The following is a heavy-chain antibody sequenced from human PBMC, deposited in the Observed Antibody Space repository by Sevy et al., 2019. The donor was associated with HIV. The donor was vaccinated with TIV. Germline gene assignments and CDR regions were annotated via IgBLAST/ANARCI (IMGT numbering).Heavy chain of an antibody. CDR2: INWNGGST. CDR3: ARMPRPFDAFDI. D-gene: IGHD2-2*01. V-gene: IGHV3-20*04. J-gene: IGHJ3*02. Sequence: GGSLRLSCAASGFTFDDYGMSWVSQAPGKGLEWVSGINWNGGSTGYADSVKGRFTISRDNAKNSLYLQMNSLRAEDTALYYCARMPRPFDAFDIWGQGTMVTVSS. CDR1: GFTFDDYG.